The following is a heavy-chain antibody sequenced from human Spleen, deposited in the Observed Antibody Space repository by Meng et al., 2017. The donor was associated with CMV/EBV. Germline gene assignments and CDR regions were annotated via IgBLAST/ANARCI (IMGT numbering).Heavy chain of an antibody. CDR2: IYYIGST. CDR3: ARGSPRATISDY. D-gene: IGHD5-12*01. V-gene: IGHV4-59*12. Sequence: SETLSLTCTISGASITSYYRSWVRQSPGRQLQWIGYIYYIGSTNYDPSLKSRVTISVDTSKNQFSLKLSSVTAADTAVYYCARGSPRATISDYWGQGTLVTVSS. J-gene: IGHJ4*02. CDR1: GASITSYY.